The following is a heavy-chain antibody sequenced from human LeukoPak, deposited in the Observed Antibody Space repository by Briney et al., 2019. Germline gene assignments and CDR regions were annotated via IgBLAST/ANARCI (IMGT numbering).Heavy chain of an antibody. CDR3: AREGVISSRGLDY. D-gene: IGHD6-13*01. V-gene: IGHV4-59*12. J-gene: IGHJ4*02. Sequence: PSETLSLTCTVSGGSISSYYWSWIRQPPGKGLEWIGYIYYSGSTNYNPSLESRVTISVDTSKNQFSLKLSSVTAADTAVYYCAREGVISSRGLDYWGQGTLVTVSS. CDR1: GGSISSYY. CDR2: IYYSGST.